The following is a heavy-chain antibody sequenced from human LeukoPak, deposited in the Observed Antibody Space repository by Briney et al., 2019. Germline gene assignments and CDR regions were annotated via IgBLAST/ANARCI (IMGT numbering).Heavy chain of an antibody. J-gene: IGHJ4*02. D-gene: IGHD2-15*01. CDR2: IYYRGST. Sequence: SETLSLTCTVSGGTISSSSYYWGWIRQPPRKGLEWIGSIYYRGSTYYNPSLKSRVTISVDTSKNQFSLKLSSVTAADTAVYYCARHRTYCSGGSCYFPPFDYWGQGTLVTVSS. V-gene: IGHV4-39*01. CDR1: GGTISSSSYY. CDR3: ARHRTYCSGGSCYFPPFDY.